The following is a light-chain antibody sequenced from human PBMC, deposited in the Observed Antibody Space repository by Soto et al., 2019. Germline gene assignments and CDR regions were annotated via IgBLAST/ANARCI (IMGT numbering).Light chain of an antibody. Sequence: DIQLTQSPSFLSASVGDRVTITCRASRGISSYLAWYQQKPGKAPKLLIYDASNLDSGVPSRFSGSGSGTEFTLTISSLQPEDFATYFCQQLNIFPPLFTFGPGTKVDIK. CDR2: DAS. CDR3: QQLNIFPPLFT. J-gene: IGKJ3*01. V-gene: IGKV1-9*01. CDR1: RGISSY.